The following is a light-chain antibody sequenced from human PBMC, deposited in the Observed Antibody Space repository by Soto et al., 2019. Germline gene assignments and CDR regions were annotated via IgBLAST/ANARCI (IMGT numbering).Light chain of an antibody. CDR3: QQYNNWPLT. J-gene: IGKJ1*01. CDR1: QCVSSK. CDR2: GAS. Sequence: ETVMTQSPVTLSVSPGERATLSCRASQCVSSKLAWYQQKPGQAPRLLIYGASTRATGIPDRFSGGGSGTEVTLTISSLQSEDFAVYYCQQYNNWPLTFGQGTKVDIK. V-gene: IGKV3-15*01.